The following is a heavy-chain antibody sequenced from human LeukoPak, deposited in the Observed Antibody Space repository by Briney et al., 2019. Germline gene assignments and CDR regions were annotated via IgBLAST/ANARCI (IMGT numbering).Heavy chain of an antibody. CDR2: INHSGST. D-gene: IGHD6-13*01. Sequence: SETLSLTCAVYGGSFSGYYWSWIRQPPGKGLEWIGEINHSGSTNYNPSLKSRVTISVDTSKNQFPLKLSSVTAADTAVYYCARGLRSPDYWGQGTLVTVSS. CDR1: GGSFSGYY. J-gene: IGHJ4*02. V-gene: IGHV4-34*01. CDR3: ARGLRSPDY.